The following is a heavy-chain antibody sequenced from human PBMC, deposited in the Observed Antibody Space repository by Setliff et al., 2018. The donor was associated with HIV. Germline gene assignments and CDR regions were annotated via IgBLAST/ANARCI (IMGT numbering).Heavy chain of an antibody. CDR3: AILDVDTTMVIYYGMDV. Sequence: RGSLRLSCAASGFTFSSYEMNWVRQAPGKGLEWVSYISSSGSTVYYADSAKGRFTISRDNAKNSLYLQMNSLRAEDTAVYYCAILDVDTTMVIYYGMDVWGQGTTVTVSS. CDR1: GFTFSSYE. J-gene: IGHJ6*02. V-gene: IGHV3-48*03. CDR2: ISSSGSTV. D-gene: IGHD5-18*01.